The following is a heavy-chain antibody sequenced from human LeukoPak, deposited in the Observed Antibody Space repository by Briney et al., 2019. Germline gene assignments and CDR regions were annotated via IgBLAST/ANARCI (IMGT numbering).Heavy chain of an antibody. CDR1: GYSISSGYY. V-gene: IGHV4-38-2*02. J-gene: IGHJ4*02. Sequence: PSETLSLTCTVSGYSISSGYYWGWIRQPPGKGLEWIGSIYHSGSTYYNPSLKSRVTISVDTSKNQFSLKLSSVTAADTAVYYCARAIEVGAMTPFDYWGQGTLVTVSS. D-gene: IGHD1-26*01. CDR3: ARAIEVGAMTPFDY. CDR2: IYHSGST.